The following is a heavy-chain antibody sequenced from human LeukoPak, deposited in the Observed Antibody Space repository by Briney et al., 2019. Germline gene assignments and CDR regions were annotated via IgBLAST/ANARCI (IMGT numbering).Heavy chain of an antibody. CDR1: GGSISSSRYH. Sequence: SETLSLTCTVSGGSISSSRYHWGWIRQPPGKGLEWIGSIYYSGTTFYNPSLKSRVTISVDTSKNQFSLKVSSVTAADTAVYYCATTYSYTSGGYDHWGQGTLVTVSS. CDR2: IYYSGTT. CDR3: ATTYSYTSGGYDH. D-gene: IGHD5-18*01. J-gene: IGHJ4*02. V-gene: IGHV4-39*01.